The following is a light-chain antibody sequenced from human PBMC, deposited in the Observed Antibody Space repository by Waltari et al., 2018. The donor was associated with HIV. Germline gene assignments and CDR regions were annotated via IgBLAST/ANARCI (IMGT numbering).Light chain of an antibody. J-gene: IGLJ1*01. V-gene: IGLV2-14*01. CDR3: SSYSTITSLVV. CDR2: LLS. Sequence: QSALAQPASVSGSPGQSITISCAGAVVDSGPEIYVSWYQQHPGRAPRLIIYLLSRRPSGVADRFSGSSSGMSATLTISGLQSDDEAHYYCSSYSTITSLVVFGTGTRVTVL. CDR1: VVDSGPEIY.